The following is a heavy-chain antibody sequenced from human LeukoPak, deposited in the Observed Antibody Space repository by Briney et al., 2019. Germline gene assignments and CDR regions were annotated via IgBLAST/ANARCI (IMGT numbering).Heavy chain of an antibody. CDR3: ARSDGSGTNNYYFYMDV. Sequence: GGSLRLSCAASGFTFSSYAMHWVRQAPGKGLEWVAVISYDGSNEYYADSVKGRFTISRDNSKNTLYLQMKSLRAEDTAVYYCARSDGSGTNNYYFYMDVWGKGTTVTISS. D-gene: IGHD3-10*01. J-gene: IGHJ6*03. CDR1: GFTFSSYA. V-gene: IGHV3-30*04. CDR2: ISYDGSNE.